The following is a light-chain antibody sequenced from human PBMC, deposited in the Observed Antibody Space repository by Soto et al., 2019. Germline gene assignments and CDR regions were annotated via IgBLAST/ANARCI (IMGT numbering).Light chain of an antibody. CDR3: QQYGSSPPVP. J-gene: IGKJ5*01. CDR1: QSVSSTY. Sequence: EIVLTQSPGTLSLSPGERATLSCRASQSVSSTYLAWYQQRPGQAPRLLIYGASGRATGIPDRFSGSGSGTDLTLTISRLEPEDFAVDYCQQYGSSPPVPFAQGTGLEIK. V-gene: IGKV3-20*01. CDR2: GAS.